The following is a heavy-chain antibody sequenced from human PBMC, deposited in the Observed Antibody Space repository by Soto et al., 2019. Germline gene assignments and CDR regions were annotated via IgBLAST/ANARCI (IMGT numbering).Heavy chain of an antibody. CDR3: AREGLTGTIGLYYYYGMDV. CDR1: GGSISSYY. Sequence: SQTLSLTCTVSGGSISSYYWSWIRQPPGKGLEWIGYIYYSGSTNYNPSLKSRVTISVDTSKNQFSLKLSSVTAADTAVYYCAREGLTGTIGLYYYYGMDVWGEGTTVTVSS. D-gene: IGHD1-7*01. CDR2: IYYSGST. J-gene: IGHJ6*04. V-gene: IGHV4-59*01.